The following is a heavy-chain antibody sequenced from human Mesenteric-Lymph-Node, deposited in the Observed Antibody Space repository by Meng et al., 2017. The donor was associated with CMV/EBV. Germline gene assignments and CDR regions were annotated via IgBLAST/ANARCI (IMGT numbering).Heavy chain of an antibody. CDR3: VRSGYCTNGLCLIEGLNYFDNGVDV. V-gene: IGHV3-9*01. CDR2: ISWMTGSV. Sequence: SLKISCSGSGFTFDDYAMHWVRQVPGKGLEWVSGISWMTGSVAYADSVKGRFTISRDNGGNSLYLQMSSLRAEDTAVYYCVRSGYCTNGLCLIEGLNYFDNGVDVWGQGTTVTVSS. D-gene: IGHD2-8*01. CDR1: GFTFDDYA. J-gene: IGHJ6*02.